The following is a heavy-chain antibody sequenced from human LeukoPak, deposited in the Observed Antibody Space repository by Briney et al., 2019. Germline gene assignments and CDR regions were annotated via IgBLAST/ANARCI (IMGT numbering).Heavy chain of an antibody. CDR2: IDWDDDK. V-gene: IGHV2-70*11. CDR1: GFSLSTSGMC. CDR3: ARIRRQWLEKGYYYYMDV. D-gene: IGHD6-19*01. J-gene: IGHJ6*03. Sequence: SGPTLVNPTQTLTLTCTFSGFSLSTSGMCVSWIRQPPGKALEWLARIDWDDDKYYSTSLKTRLTISKDTSKNQVVLTMTNMDPVDTATYYCARIRRQWLEKGYYYYMDVWGKGTTVTVSS.